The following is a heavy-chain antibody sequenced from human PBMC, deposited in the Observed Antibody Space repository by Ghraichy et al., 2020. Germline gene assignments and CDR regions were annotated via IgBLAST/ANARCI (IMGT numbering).Heavy chain of an antibody. CDR2: INLSGGST. J-gene: IGHJ4*02. Sequence: ASVKVSCKASGYTFTNYYMHWVRQAPGQGLEWMAIINLSGGSTTYAQKFQGRVTMTRDTSTNTVYMELSSLRSEDTAVYYCARGRVAADHFYLDYWGQGTLVTVSS. CDR3: ARGRVAADHFYLDY. V-gene: IGHV1-46*03. D-gene: IGHD6-13*01. CDR1: GYTFTNYY.